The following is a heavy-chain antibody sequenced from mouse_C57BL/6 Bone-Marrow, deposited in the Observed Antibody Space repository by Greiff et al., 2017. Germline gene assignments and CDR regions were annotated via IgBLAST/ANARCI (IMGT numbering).Heavy chain of an antibody. D-gene: IGHD2-2*01. V-gene: IGHV1-80*01. CDR2: IYPGDGDT. Sequence: QVQLQQSGAELVKPGASVKISCKASGYAFSSYWMNWVKQRPGKGLEWIGQIYPGDGDTNYNGKFKGKATLTADKSSSKAYRQLSSLTSEDSAVYFCAGDHYGYDWCAYWGQGTLVTVSA. CDR3: AGDHYGYDWCAY. J-gene: IGHJ3*01. CDR1: GYAFSSYW.